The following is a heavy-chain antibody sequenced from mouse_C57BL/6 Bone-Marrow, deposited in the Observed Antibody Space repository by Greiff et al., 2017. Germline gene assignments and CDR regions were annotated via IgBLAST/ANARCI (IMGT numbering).Heavy chain of an antibody. Sequence: QVQLQQPGAELVMPGASVKLSCKASGYTFTSYWMHWVKQRPGQGLEWIGEIDPSDSYTNYNQKFKGKSTLTVDKSSSTAYMQLSRLTSEDSAVYFCARWGTDYFDYWGQGTTLTVSS. V-gene: IGHV1-69*01. CDR3: ARWGTDYFDY. CDR1: GYTFTSYW. J-gene: IGHJ2*01. CDR2: IDPSDSYT. D-gene: IGHD3-3*01.